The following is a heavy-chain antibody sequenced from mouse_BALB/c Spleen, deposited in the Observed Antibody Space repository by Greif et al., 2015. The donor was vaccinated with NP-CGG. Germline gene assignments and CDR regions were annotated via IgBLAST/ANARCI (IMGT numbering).Heavy chain of an antibody. J-gene: IGHJ4*01. D-gene: IGHD1-2*01. Sequence: EVQRVESGGGLVKPGGSLKLSCAASGFTFSSYAMSWVRQTPEKRLEWVASISSGGSTYYPDSVKGRFTISRDNARNILYLQMSSLRSEDTAMYYCARFTTARYYYAMDYWGQGTSVTVSS. CDR3: ARFTTARYYYAMDY. CDR2: ISSGGST. CDR1: GFTFSSYA. V-gene: IGHV5-6-5*01.